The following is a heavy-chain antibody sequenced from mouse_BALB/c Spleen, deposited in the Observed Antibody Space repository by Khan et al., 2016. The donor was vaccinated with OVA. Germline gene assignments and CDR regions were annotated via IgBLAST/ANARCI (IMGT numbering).Heavy chain of an antibody. Sequence: EVQLQESGPELMKPGASVKISCKASGYSFTSYYIHWVKQSHGKSLEWIGYIDPFNGSTSYNQKFKGKATLTVDKSSSTAYMHLSSLTSEDSAVFTCARHGDGAWFAYWGQGTLVTVSA. D-gene: IGHD2-13*01. CDR2: IDPFNGST. V-gene: IGHV1S135*01. CDR1: GYSFTSYY. J-gene: IGHJ3*01. CDR3: ARHGDGAWFAY.